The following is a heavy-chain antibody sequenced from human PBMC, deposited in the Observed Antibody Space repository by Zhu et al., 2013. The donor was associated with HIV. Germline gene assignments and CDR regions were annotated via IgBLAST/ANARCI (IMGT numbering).Heavy chain of an antibody. V-gene: IGHV1-69*02. CDR1: GGTFSSYT. CDR3: ARVKAGYCSGGSCYDDY. Sequence: QVQLVQSGAEVKKPGSSVKVSCKASGGTFSSYTISWVRQAPGQGLEWMGRIIPILGIANYAQKFQGRVTITADKSTSTAYMELSSLRSEDTAVYYCARVKAGYCSGGSCYDDYWGRGNPGHRLL. CDR2: IIPILGIA. J-gene: IGHJ4*02. D-gene: IGHD2-15*01.